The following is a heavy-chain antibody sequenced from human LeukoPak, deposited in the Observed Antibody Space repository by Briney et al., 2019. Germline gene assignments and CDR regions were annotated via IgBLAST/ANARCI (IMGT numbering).Heavy chain of an antibody. CDR2: IYYTGST. CDR3: TRSLGVVIHGGMDV. CDR1: GGSISSYH. J-gene: IGHJ6*02. V-gene: IGHV4-59*01. Sequence: SETLSLTCTVSGGSISSYHWSWVRQPPGKGLEWIGHIYYTGSTNYNPSLKSRVTISLDTSKNQFSLKLSSVTAADTAVYYCTRSLGVVIHGGMDVWGQGTTVTVSS. D-gene: IGHD3-3*01.